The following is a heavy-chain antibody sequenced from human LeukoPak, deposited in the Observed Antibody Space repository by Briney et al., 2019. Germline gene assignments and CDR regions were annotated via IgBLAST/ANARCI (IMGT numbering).Heavy chain of an antibody. CDR3: ARAAREDSGSYYYYYYMDV. V-gene: IGHV4-59*01. D-gene: IGHD1-26*01. CDR1: GGSISSYY. CDR2: IHYSGTT. J-gene: IGHJ6*03. Sequence: SETLPLTCTVSGGSISSYYWSWIRQPPGKGLEWIGYIHYSGTTNYNPSLKSRVTISVDTSKNQFSLKLSSVTAADTAVYYCARAAREDSGSYYYYYYMDVWGKETTVTISS.